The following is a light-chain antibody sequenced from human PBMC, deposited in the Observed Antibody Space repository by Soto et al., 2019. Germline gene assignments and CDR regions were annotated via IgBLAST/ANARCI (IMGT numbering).Light chain of an antibody. CDR2: AAS. CDR3: QQRNIWPPVT. CDR1: QSISSY. Sequence: DIQMTQSPSSLSASVGDRVTITCRASQSISSYLNWYQQKPGKAPKLLIYAASSLQSGVPSRFSGSGSGTDFTLTISSLQPEDFATYYCQQRNIWPPVTFGQGTRLEI. V-gene: IGKV1-39*01. J-gene: IGKJ5*01.